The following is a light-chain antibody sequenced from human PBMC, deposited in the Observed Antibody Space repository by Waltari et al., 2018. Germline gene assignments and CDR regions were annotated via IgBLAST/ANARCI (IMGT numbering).Light chain of an antibody. Sequence: DIVMTQSPDSLTVSPGERATINCRSRPSVSDPVNHKNYLAWYRQKPGQPPKLLISWASTREFGVPDRFSGSGSGTEFTLTISSLQPEDVAVYYCQQYYNTPPTFGQGTKVEIK. CDR2: WAS. CDR3: QQYYNTPPT. CDR1: PSVSDPVNHKNY. V-gene: IGKV4-1*01. J-gene: IGKJ1*01.